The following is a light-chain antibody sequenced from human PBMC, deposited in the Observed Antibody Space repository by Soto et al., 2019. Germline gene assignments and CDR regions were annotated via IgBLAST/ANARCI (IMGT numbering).Light chain of an antibody. CDR3: SSYTISSTVI. Sequence: QSALTQPASVSGSPGQSITISCTGTSRDVGSYNYVSWYQQHPGKAPKLMIYEVSNRPSGVSYRFSGSKSGNTASLTISGLQAEDEADYYCSSYTISSTVIFGGGTKLTVL. CDR2: EVS. CDR1: SRDVGSYNY. J-gene: IGLJ2*01. V-gene: IGLV2-14*01.